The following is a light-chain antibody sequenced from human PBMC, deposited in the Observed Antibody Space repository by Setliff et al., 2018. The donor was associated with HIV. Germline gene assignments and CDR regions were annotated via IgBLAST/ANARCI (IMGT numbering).Light chain of an antibody. J-gene: IGLJ1*01. CDR1: FSSLGGNT. V-gene: IGLV1-44*01. Sequence: QSVLTQPPSASGTPGQRVTISCSGSFSSLGGNTVNWYQQLPGTAPKLLIFADFQRPSGVPNRFSGSKSGTSASLGISGLQSEDESEYYCAAWDDSLNGYVFGTGTKVTVL. CDR2: ADF. CDR3: AAWDDSLNGYV.